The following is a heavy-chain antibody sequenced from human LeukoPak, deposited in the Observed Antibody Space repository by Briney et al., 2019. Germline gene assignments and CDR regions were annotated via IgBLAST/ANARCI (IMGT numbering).Heavy chain of an antibody. CDR1: GVTMRSYY. D-gene: IGHD5-24*01. CDR3: ARDAEMTTSYYYGMDV. CDR2: VSSSGST. Sequence: PSETLSLTCTVSGVTMRSYYWSWIRQPPGKGLEWIGYVSSSGSTDYNPSLKSRVTISVDTSKNQFSLKLRSVTAADTAVYYCARDAEMTTSYYYGMDVWGQGTTVTVSS. J-gene: IGHJ6*02. V-gene: IGHV4-59*13.